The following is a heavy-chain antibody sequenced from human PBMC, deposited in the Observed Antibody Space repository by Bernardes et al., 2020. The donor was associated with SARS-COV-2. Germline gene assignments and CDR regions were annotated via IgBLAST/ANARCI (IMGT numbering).Heavy chain of an antibody. J-gene: IGHJ4*02. V-gene: IGHV4-31*03. CDR3: AREAIFGVVITSFDC. CDR2: IYYSGST. D-gene: IGHD3-3*01. CDR1: GGPISSGCYY. Sequence: TLSLTCTVSGGPISSGCYYWSWIRQHPGKGLDWIGSIYYSGSTYYNPSLKSRVTISVDTSKNPFSLKLSSVTAADTAVYYCAREAIFGVVITSFDCWGQGTMVTVDS.